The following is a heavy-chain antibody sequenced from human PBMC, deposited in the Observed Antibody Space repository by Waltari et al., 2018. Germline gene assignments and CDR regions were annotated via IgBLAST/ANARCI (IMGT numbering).Heavy chain of an antibody. CDR1: GFTFSSYA. Sequence: EVQLLESGGGWVQPGGSLRLSCAASGFTFSSYAMSWVRQAPGQGLEWVSAISGSGGSTYYEDSGKGRFTISRDNSKNTLYLQMTSLRAEATAVYYCATDWGKTMIVRGPGSYGMDVWGQGTTVIVSS. V-gene: IGHV3-23*01. CDR3: ATDWGKTMIVRGPGSYGMDV. CDR2: ISGSGGST. J-gene: IGHJ6*02. D-gene: IGHD3-22*01.